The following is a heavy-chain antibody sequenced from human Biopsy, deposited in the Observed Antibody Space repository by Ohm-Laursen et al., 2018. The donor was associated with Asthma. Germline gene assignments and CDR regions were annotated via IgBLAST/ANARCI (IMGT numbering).Heavy chain of an antibody. J-gene: IGHJ5*02. CDR3: ALSQDSGFDDHSPSWFDP. D-gene: IGHD3-9*01. CDR2: IYWDDYN. Sequence: TQTLTLTVSFSGFSLRTPGVGVGWIRQSPGKALEWLALIYWDDYNLFRPSLKRRLTITKDPSKNQGVLTMTKMDPVDSGTYYCALSQDSGFDDHSPSWFDPWGQGTLVTVSS. V-gene: IGHV2-5*02. CDR1: GFSLRTPGVG.